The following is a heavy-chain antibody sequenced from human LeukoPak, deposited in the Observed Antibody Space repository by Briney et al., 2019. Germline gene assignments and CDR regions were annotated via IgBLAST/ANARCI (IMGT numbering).Heavy chain of an antibody. CDR1: GFTVSSSY. D-gene: IGHD3-10*01. J-gene: IGHJ4*02. V-gene: IGHV3-53*01. CDR2: IYSAGNT. CDR3: AKESPYYSGRDYYFDY. Sequence: GGSLRLSCAASGFTVSSSYMSWVRQAPGQGLECVSFIYSAGNTYYADSVKGRFIISRDDSKNTVYLQMNSLRAEDTAVYYGAKESPYYSGRDYYFDYWGPGTLVTVSS.